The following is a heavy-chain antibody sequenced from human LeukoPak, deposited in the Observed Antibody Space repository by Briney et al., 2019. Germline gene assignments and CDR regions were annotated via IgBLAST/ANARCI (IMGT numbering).Heavy chain of an antibody. Sequence: GGSLRLSCAASGFTFRTYGMNWVRQAPGKGLEWVSSISGSGETFYAESVKGRFTISRDNSKNTLYLQMNSLRAEDTAIYYCAKDGDSTGYYSSYYNHMDVWGKGTSVTISS. D-gene: IGHD3-22*01. CDR3: AKDGDSTGYYSSYYNHMDV. CDR1: GFTFRTYG. CDR2: ISGSGET. V-gene: IGHV3-23*01. J-gene: IGHJ6*03.